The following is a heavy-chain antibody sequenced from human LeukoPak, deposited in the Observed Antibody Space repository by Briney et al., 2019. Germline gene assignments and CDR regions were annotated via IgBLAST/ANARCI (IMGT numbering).Heavy chain of an antibody. CDR2: INPNSGGT. D-gene: IGHD2-15*01. CDR3: ARDGGRYCSGESCLDAFDM. CDR1: GYTFTGHY. V-gene: IGHV1-2*02. Sequence: GASVKVSCKSFGYTFTGHYMHWVRRAPGQGLEWMGWINPNSGGTTLAQKFQGRVTMTRDTSIKTAYMELSRLNSDDTAVYYCARDGGRYCSGESCLDAFDMWGQGTMVTVS. J-gene: IGHJ3*02.